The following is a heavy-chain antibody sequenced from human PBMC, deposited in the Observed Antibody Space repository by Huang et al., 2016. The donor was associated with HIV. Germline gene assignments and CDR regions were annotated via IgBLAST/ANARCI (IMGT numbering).Heavy chain of an antibody. CDR3: ARDLWLQDLYYYYYMDV. CDR1: RFTFSNYA. V-gene: IGHV3-30-3*01. D-gene: IGHD5-18*01. Sequence: QVQLVESGGGVVQPGRSLRLSCAASRFTFSNYAMHWVRQAPGKGLCWVSVISYDGSNKYYAASVKGRFPISRDNSKNTLYLQMNSLRAEDTSVYYCARDLWLQDLYYYYYMDVWGKGTTVTVSS. CDR2: ISYDGSNK. J-gene: IGHJ6*03.